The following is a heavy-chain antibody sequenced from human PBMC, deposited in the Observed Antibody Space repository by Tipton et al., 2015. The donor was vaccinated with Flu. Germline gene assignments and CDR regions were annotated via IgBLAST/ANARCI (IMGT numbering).Heavy chain of an antibody. Sequence: TLSLTCTVSGASFNSYYWSWIRQTPGKGLEWIGYIYYGGNTKYNPSPSLKSRVTISVDASKTQFSLKLSSVTAADTAVYYCAKLGGGPVWFDPWGQGTLVTVSS. D-gene: IGHD3-10*01. J-gene: IGHJ5*02. CDR2: IYYGGNT. V-gene: IGHV4-59*08. CDR1: GASFNSYY. CDR3: AKLGGGPVWFDP.